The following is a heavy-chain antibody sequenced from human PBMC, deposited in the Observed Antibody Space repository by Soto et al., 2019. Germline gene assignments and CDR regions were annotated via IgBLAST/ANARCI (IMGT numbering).Heavy chain of an antibody. V-gene: IGHV4-59*08. CDR1: GDSISSYN. J-gene: IGHJ4*02. CDR2: IYYSGST. Sequence: SDTLSLTCTVSGDSISSYNWSWIRQPPGKGLEWIGYIYYSGSTNYNPSLKSRVTISVDTSKNQFSLKLSSVTAADTAVYYCARRYGGNLDYWGQGTLVTVS. CDR3: ARRYGGNLDY. D-gene: IGHD1-26*01.